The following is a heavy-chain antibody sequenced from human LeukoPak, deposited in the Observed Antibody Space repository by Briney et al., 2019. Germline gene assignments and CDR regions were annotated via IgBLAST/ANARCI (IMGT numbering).Heavy chain of an antibody. CDR3: ARATSHRIYFDY. D-gene: IGHD2-2*01. J-gene: IGHJ4*02. CDR1: GGSIRSGDYY. Sequence: SQTLSLTCTVSGGSIRSGDYYWSWIRQPPGTGLEWIGYIYYSGSTYYNPSLKSRVTISVDTSKNQFSLKLTSVTAADTAVYYCARATSHRIYFDYWGQGTLVTVSS. CDR2: IYYSGST. V-gene: IGHV4-30-4*08.